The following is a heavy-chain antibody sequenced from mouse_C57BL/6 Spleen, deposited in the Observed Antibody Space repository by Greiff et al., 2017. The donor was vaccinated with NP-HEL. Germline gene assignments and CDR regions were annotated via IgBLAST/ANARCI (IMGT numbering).Heavy chain of an antibody. CDR2: IHPNSGST. CDR1: GYTFTSYW. Sequence: VQLQQPGAELVKPGASVKLSCKASGYTFTSYWMHWVKQRPGQGLEWIGMIHPNSGSTNYNEKFKSKATLTVDKSSSTAYMQLSSLTSEDSAVYYCARRDSSGRTPSFAYWGQGTLVTVSA. D-gene: IGHD3-2*02. V-gene: IGHV1-64*01. CDR3: ARRDSSGRTPSFAY. J-gene: IGHJ3*01.